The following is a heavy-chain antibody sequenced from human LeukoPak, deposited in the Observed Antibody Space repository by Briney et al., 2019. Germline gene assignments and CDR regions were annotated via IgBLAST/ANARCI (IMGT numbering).Heavy chain of an antibody. Sequence: GGSLRLSSAASGFTFSSYSMNWVRQAPGKGLEWVSYISSSSSTIYYADSVKGRFTISRDNAKNSLYLQMNSLRAEDTAVYYCARESYKDEFDYWGQGTLVTVSS. J-gene: IGHJ4*02. CDR2: ISSSSSTI. D-gene: IGHD1-1*01. V-gene: IGHV3-48*01. CDR1: GFTFSSYS. CDR3: ARESYKDEFDY.